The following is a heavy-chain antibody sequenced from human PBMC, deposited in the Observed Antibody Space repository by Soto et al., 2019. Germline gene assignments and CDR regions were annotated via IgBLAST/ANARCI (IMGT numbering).Heavy chain of an antibody. V-gene: IGHV3-30*18. CDR2: ISYDGSNK. D-gene: IGHD4-17*01. CDR3: AKRLFDYGGGWMDY. J-gene: IGHJ4*02. CDR1: GFTFSSFA. Sequence: QVQLVESGGGVVQPGRSLRLSCAASGFTFSSFAMHWVRQAPGKGLEWVAIISYDGSNKYYADSVKGRFTISRDNSKNMLYLKMSGVRAVDTAVYYCAKRLFDYGGGWMDYWGQGTLVTVSS.